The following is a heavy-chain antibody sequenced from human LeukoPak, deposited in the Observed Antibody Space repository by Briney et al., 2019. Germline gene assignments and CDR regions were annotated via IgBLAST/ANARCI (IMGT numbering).Heavy chain of an antibody. J-gene: IGHJ4*02. CDR2: IIPIFGTA. V-gene: IGHV1-69*05. Sequence: SVKVSCKASGGTFSSYAISWVRQAPGQGLEWMGGIIPIFGTANYAQKFQGRVTITTDESTSTAYMELSSLRAEDTAVYYCAKDPHPLPKYYFDYWGQGTLVTVSS. CDR3: AKDPHPLPKYYFDY. CDR1: GGTFSSYA.